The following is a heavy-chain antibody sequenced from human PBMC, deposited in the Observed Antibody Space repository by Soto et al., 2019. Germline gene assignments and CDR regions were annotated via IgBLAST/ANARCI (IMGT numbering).Heavy chain of an antibody. CDR1: GGTFSSYA. D-gene: IGHD3-22*01. CDR2: IIPIFGTA. V-gene: IGHV1-69*06. CDR3: ARINYDSSRGADY. J-gene: IGHJ4*02. Sequence: SVKVSCKASGGTFSSYAISWVRQAPGQGLEWMGGIIPIFGTANYAQKFQGRVTITADKSTSTAYMELSSLRYEDTAVYYCARINYDSSRGADYWGQGTLVTVSS.